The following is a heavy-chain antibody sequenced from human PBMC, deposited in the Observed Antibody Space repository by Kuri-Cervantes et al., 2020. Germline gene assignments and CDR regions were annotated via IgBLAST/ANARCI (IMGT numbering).Heavy chain of an antibody. CDR3: ARYKPVRGVLYDMDV. J-gene: IGHJ6*02. CDR1: GGSFSGYY. CDR2: INHSGST. Sequence: SETLSLTCAVYGGSFSGYYWSWIRQPPGKGLEWIGEINHSGSTNYNPSLKSRVTISVDTSKNQFSLKLSSVTAADTAAYYCARYKPVRGVLYDMDVWGQGTTVTVSS. D-gene: IGHD3-10*01. V-gene: IGHV4-34*01.